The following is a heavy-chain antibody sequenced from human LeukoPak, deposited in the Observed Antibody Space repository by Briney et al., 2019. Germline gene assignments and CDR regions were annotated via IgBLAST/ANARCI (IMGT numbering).Heavy chain of an antibody. D-gene: IGHD6-13*01. V-gene: IGHV4-39*07. J-gene: IGHJ5*02. CDR1: GGSISSSSYY. Sequence: PSETLSLTCTVSGGSISSSSYYWGWIRQPPGKGLEWIGSIYYSGSTYYNPSLKSRVTISVDTSKNQFSLKLSSVTAADTAVYYCARAGYSSSWYENWFDPWGQGTLVTVSS. CDR2: IYYSGST. CDR3: ARAGYSSSWYENWFDP.